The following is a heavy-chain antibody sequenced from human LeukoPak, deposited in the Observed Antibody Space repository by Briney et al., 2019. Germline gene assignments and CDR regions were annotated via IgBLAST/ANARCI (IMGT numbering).Heavy chain of an antibody. J-gene: IGHJ4*02. CDR2: INQDGSEK. CDR1: GFTLSVYW. CDR3: ARDAGGAWPFDY. V-gene: IGHV3-7*05. Sequence: GGSLRLSCVASGFTLSVYWMTWVRQAPGKGLECVANINQDGSEKNYVDSVRGRFTISRDNAKNTLSLEMNSLRADDTATYYCARDAGGAWPFDYWGQGTRVIVSS. D-gene: IGHD4-17*01.